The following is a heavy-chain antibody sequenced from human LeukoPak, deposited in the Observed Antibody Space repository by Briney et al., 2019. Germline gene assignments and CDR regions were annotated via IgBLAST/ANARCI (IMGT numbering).Heavy chain of an antibody. V-gene: IGHV4-34*01. CDR3: ARGDYDSSGLTNAFDI. CDR1: GGSFSGYY. J-gene: IGHJ3*02. Sequence: PSETLSLTCAVSGGSFSGYYWSWIRQPPGKGLEWIGEINHSGSTNYNPSLKSRVTISVDTSKNQFSLQLSSVTAADTAVYYCARGDYDSSGLTNAFDIWGQGTMVTVSS. D-gene: IGHD3-22*01. CDR2: INHSGST.